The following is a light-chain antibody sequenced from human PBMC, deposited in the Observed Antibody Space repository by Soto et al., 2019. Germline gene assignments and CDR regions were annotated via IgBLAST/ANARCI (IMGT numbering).Light chain of an antibody. CDR1: SSDVGAYNY. V-gene: IGLV2-11*01. CDR2: DVT. CDR3: CSDPGRQTWG. Sequence: QSALTQPRSVSGSPGQSVSISCTGTSSDVGAYNYVSWYQQHSGKAPKLIIYDVTKRPSGVPDRFSAFKSGNTAPLTISGLQADDEAAYHRCSDPGRQTWGFGGAP. J-gene: IGLJ3*02.